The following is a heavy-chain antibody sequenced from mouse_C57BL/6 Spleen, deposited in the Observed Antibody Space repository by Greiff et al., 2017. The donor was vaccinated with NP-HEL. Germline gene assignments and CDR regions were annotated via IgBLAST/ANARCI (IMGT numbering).Heavy chain of an antibody. D-gene: IGHD1-1*02. CDR2: INYDGSST. J-gene: IGHJ2*01. CDR3: ARDPGGYYFDY. V-gene: IGHV5-16*01. Sequence: EVKLVESEGGLVQPGSSMKLSCTASGFTFSDYYMAWVRQVPEKGLEWVANINYDGSSTYYLDSLKSRFIISRDNAKNILYLQMSSLKSEDTATYYCARDPGGYYFDYWGQGTTLTVSS. CDR1: GFTFSDYY.